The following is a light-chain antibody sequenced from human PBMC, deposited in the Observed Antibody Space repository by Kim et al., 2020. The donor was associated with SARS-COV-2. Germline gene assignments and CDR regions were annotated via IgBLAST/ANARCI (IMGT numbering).Light chain of an antibody. V-gene: IGKV1-17*01. J-gene: IGKJ1*01. CDR2: AAT. Sequence: DIQMTQSPSSLSASVGDRVTVTCRASQGISDNLDWYQHKPGRAPKRLIYAATSLGSGVPSRFSGSGSGTEFSLTISSLQPEDFATYYCLQHNTYPLVFGQGTRVEIK. CDR3: LQHNTYPLV. CDR1: QGISDN.